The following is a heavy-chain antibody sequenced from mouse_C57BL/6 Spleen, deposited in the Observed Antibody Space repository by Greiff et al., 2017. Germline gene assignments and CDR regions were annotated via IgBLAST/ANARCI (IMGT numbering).Heavy chain of an antibody. D-gene: IGHD2-4*01. CDR1: GFSLTSYG. J-gene: IGHJ4*01. CDR2: IWSGGST. CDR3: AKNGGYDYDGGAMDY. Sequence: VQRVESGPGLVQPSQSLSITCTVSGFSLTSYGVHWVRQPPGKGLEWLGVIWSGGSTDYNAAFISRLSISKDNSKSQVFFKMNSLQADDTAIYYCAKNGGYDYDGGAMDYWGQGTSVTVSS. V-gene: IGHV2-4*01.